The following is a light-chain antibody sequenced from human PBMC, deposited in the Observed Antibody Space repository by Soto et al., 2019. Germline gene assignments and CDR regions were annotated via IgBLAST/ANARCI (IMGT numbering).Light chain of an antibody. V-gene: IGKV3-20*01. CDR2: GAS. Sequence: EIVLTQSPGALSWSPGERATLSCRASQSVSDNYLAWYQQKPGQAPRLLIYGASIRATGIPDRFSGSGSGADFTLTISRLEPEDFAVYYCQQYGGSPRVSFGGGIKVEIK. J-gene: IGKJ4*01. CDR3: QQYGGSPRVS. CDR1: QSVSDNY.